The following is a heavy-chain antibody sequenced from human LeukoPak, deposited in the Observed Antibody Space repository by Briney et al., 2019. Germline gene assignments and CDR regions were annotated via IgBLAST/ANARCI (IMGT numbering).Heavy chain of an antibody. CDR2: ISGSGGRT. V-gene: IGHV3-23*01. CDR1: GFTFSSYT. Sequence: GGSLRLSCAASGFTFSSYTMSWVRQAPGKGLEWVSAISGSGGRTYYADSVKGRFTISRDNSKNTLYLQMNSLRAEDTAVYYCAELGITMIGGVWGKGTTVTISS. J-gene: IGHJ6*04. CDR3: AELGITMIGGV. D-gene: IGHD3-10*02.